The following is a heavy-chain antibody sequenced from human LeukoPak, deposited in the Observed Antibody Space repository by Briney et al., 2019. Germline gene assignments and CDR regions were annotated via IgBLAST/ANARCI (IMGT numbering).Heavy chain of an antibody. V-gene: IGHV4-59*01. CDR3: ARAGWLQQEFDY. J-gene: IGHJ4*02. D-gene: IGHD5-24*01. CDR2: IYYSGST. CDR1: GGSISSYY. Sequence: PSETLSLTCTVSGGSISSYYWSWIRQPPGKGLEWIGYIYYSGSTNYNPSLKSRVTISVDTSKNQFSLKLSSVTAADTAVYYCARAGWLQQEFDYWGQGTLVTVSS.